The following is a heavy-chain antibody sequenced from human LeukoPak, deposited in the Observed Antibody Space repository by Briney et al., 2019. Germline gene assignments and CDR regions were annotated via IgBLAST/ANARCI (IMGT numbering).Heavy chain of an antibody. Sequence: PSETLSLTCTVSGGSISSYYWSWIRQPPGKGLEWIGYIYYSGSTNYNPSLKSRVTISVDTSKNQFSLKLSSVTAADTAVYYCARVGVRGVYWGQGTLVTVSS. V-gene: IGHV4-59*01. CDR2: IYYSGST. CDR1: GGSISSYY. J-gene: IGHJ4*02. D-gene: IGHD3-10*01. CDR3: ARVGVRGVY.